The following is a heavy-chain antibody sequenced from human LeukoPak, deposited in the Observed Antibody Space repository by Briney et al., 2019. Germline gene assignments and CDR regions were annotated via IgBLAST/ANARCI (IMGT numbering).Heavy chain of an antibody. CDR3: ARDSGVWGSYRTSAFDI. CDR1: GGTFISYA. CDR2: IIPIFGTA. J-gene: IGHJ3*02. Sequence: ASVKVSCKXSGGTFISYAISWVRQAPGQGLEGMGGIIPIFGTANYAQKFQGRVTITTDESTSTAYMELSSLRSEDTAVYYCARDSGVWGSYRTSAFDIWGQGTMVTVSS. D-gene: IGHD3-16*02. V-gene: IGHV1-69*05.